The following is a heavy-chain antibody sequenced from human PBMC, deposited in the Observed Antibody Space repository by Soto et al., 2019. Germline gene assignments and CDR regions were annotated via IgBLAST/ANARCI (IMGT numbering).Heavy chain of an antibody. J-gene: IGHJ4*02. V-gene: IGHV4-39*01. CDR3: ARRRNWNLVRDY. D-gene: IGHD1-1*01. Sequence: QLQLQESGPGLVKPSETLSLTCTVSGGSISSSSYYWGWIRQPPGKGLEWIGSIYYSGSTDYNPALTGRVTISVDTSKNQFSLKLSSVTAADTAVYYCARRRNWNLVRDYWGQGTLVTVSS. CDR2: IYYSGST. CDR1: GGSISSSSYY.